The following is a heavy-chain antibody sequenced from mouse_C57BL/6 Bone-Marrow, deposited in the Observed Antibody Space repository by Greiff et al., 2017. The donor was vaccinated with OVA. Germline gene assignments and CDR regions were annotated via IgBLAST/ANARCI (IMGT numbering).Heavy chain of an antibody. CDR2: INPSNGGT. V-gene: IGHV1-53*01. CDR1: GYTFTSSW. D-gene: IGHD6-1*01. CDR3: ARVSLAVWPPYWYFDV. J-gene: IGHJ1*03. Sequence: QVQLQQPGTELVKPGASVKLSCKASGYTFTSSWMHWVKQRPGQGLEWIGNINPSNGGTNYNEKFQSTATLTVDKSSSTAYMQLSSLTSEDSAVYYGARVSLAVWPPYWYFDVWGKGTTVTVSS.